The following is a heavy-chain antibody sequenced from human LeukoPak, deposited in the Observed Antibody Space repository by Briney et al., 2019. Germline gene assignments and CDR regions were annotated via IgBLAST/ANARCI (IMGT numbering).Heavy chain of an antibody. D-gene: IGHD3-9*01. CDR1: GGSISSYY. Sequence: SETLSLTCTVSGGSISSYYWSWIRQPPGKGLYCIGYIYYSGTTNYNPSLKSRVTISVDTSKQEFSLKLSSVTAADTAVYFCARVTWFPGSSYYYMDVWGKGTTVTVSS. V-gene: IGHV4-59*01. CDR3: ARVTWFPGSSYYYMDV. J-gene: IGHJ6*03. CDR2: IYYSGTT.